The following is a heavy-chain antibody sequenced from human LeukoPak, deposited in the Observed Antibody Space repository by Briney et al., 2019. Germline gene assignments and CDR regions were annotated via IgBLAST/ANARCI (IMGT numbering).Heavy chain of an antibody. CDR2: IDTGAGT. Sequence: GSPRLSCVVSGITFSTIGVSWVRLAPGKGLEWVSAIDTGAGTYYPGSVKGRFTISRENAKNSLYLQMNSLTAGDTAVYYCAREETGRGYLYIDLWGRGTLVTVSS. V-gene: IGHV3-13*01. J-gene: IGHJ2*01. D-gene: IGHD5-12*01. CDR1: GITFSTIG. CDR3: AREETGRGYLYIDL.